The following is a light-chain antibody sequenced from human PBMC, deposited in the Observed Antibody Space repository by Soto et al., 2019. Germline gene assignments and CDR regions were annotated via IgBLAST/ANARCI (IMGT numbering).Light chain of an antibody. CDR3: QQYNSYSPWT. V-gene: IGKV1-5*01. Sequence: DIQLTQSPSTLSASVGDSVPLTCRASQSISSWLAWYQQKPGKAPKLLIYDASSLESGVPSRFSGSGSGTEFTLTISSLQPDDFATYYCQQYNSYSPWTFGQGTKVDIK. J-gene: IGKJ1*01. CDR2: DAS. CDR1: QSISSW.